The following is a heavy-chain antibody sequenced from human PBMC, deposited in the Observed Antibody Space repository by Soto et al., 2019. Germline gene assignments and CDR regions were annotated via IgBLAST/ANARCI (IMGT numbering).Heavy chain of an antibody. Sequence: GGSLRLSCAASGFTFSTFGMHWVRQAPGKGLEWVAVIWYDGSHKYYADSVKGRFTISRDNSKNTLCLQMDSLRVEDTAVYYCERAADPDVYTLSWLHSWGQGTLVTVS. CDR2: IWYDGSHK. D-gene: IGHD4-4*01. CDR3: ERAADPDVYTLSWLHS. J-gene: IGHJ5*01. V-gene: IGHV3-33*01. CDR1: GFTFSTFG.